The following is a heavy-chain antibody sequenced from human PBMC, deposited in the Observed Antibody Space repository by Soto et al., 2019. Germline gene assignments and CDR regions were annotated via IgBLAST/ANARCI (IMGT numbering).Heavy chain of an antibody. CDR1: GYTFTTYA. CDR3: SRKSGTYSAFDI. V-gene: IGHV1-3*01. Sequence: ASVKLSCKASGYTFTTYAMHWVRQAPGQGLEWMGWINAGNGNTKYSQKFQGRVTITRDTSASTAYMEVSSLRSEDTALYYCSRKSGTYSAFDIWGQGTMVTVSS. J-gene: IGHJ3*02. CDR2: INAGNGNT. D-gene: IGHD1-26*01.